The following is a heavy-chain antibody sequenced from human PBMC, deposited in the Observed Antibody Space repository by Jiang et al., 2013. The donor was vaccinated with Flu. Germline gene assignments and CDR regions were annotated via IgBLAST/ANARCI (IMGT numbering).Heavy chain of an antibody. J-gene: IGHJ5*02. V-gene: IGHV2-5*01. CDR3: ARSKRLTPDP. CDR2: IYWNDDK. D-gene: IGHD5-24*01. Sequence: LEWLALIYWNDDKRYSPSLKSRLTITKDTSKNQVVLTMTNMDPVDTAVYYCARSKRLTPDPWGQGTLVTVSS.